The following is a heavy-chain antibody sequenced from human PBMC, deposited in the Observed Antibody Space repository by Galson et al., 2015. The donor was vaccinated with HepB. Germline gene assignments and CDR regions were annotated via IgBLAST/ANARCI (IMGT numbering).Heavy chain of an antibody. CDR1: GFSFSSYA. CDR2: ISGNGGDT. CDR3: AKGDVWGPAAINYGLHV. J-gene: IGHJ6*02. V-gene: IGHV3-23*01. D-gene: IGHD2-2*02. Sequence: SLRLSCAASGFSFSSYAMTWVRQAPGKGLEWVSSISGNGGDTKYGDSVKGRFTIFRDKAKSTLYLQMNSLRTEDTAVYYCAKGDVWGPAAINYGLHVWGQATTVTVSS.